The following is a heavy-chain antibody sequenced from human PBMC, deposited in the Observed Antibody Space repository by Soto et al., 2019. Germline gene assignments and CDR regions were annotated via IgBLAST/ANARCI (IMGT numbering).Heavy chain of an antibody. CDR1: GYAFTTYG. CDR2: ISAHNGNT. V-gene: IGHV1-18*01. J-gene: IGHJ4*02. D-gene: IGHD1-1*01. CDR3: ARGRYGDY. Sequence: QVHLVQSGAEVKKPGASVKVSCKGSGYAFTTYGITCVRQAPGQGLEWMGWISAHNGNTHYAQKLQGRVTVTRDTSTSTAYMELRSRSSDDTAVYYCARGRYGDYWGQGALVTVSS.